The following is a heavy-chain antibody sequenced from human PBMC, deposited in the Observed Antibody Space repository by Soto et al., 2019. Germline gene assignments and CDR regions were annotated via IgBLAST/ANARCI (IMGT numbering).Heavy chain of an antibody. J-gene: IGHJ5*02. CDR2: INHSGRV. CDR3: STRAYDTNGYYRFDP. CDR1: GGSFSGHS. Sequence: SETLSLTCAVYGGSFSGHSWTWIRQSPGKGLEWIGDINHSGRVNYSPSLKSRVTISLDTSKNQFSLTLSAVTAADTAMYYCSTRAYDTNGYYRFDPSGPVTLVTVSS. V-gene: IGHV4-34*01. D-gene: IGHD3-22*01.